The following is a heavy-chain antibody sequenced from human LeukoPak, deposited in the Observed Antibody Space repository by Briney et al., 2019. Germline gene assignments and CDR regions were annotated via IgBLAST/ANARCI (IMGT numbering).Heavy chain of an antibody. CDR1: GFTFSSYG. D-gene: IGHD2/OR15-2a*01. V-gene: IGHV3-33*01. CDR3: AREGPRGNSQFDY. J-gene: IGHJ4*02. Sequence: GGSLRLSCAASGFTFSSYGTHWVRQAPGKGLEWVALIWYDGSNKYYADSVKGRLTISRDNSKNTLYLQMNSLRAEDTAVYYCAREGPRGNSQFDYWGQGTLVTVSS. CDR2: IWYDGSNK.